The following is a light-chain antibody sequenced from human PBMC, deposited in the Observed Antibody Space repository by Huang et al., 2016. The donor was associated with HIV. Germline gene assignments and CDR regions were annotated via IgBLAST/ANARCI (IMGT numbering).Light chain of an antibody. CDR1: QTINNY. CDR3: QQSYNAPRT. V-gene: IGKV1-39*01. CDR2: GAS. J-gene: IGKJ2*01. Sequence: EIQMTHSPFSLSASGGDRVTITCRASQTINNYLNWYQLKPGKAPKFLISGASTLQNGVPSRFSGSGSGTAFTLTISNLQPEDFATYFCQQSYNAPRTFGQGTYLEMK.